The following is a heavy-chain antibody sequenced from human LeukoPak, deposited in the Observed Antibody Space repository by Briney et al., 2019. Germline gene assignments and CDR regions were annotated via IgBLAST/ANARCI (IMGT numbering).Heavy chain of an antibody. V-gene: IGHV3-13*01. D-gene: IGHD6-13*01. CDR3: ARGGRGSSWLDN. Sequence: GGSLRLSCAASGFTFKSYDMHWVRHAAGEGLEWVSAIGTAGDTYYPGSVKGRFTISRENAKNSLYLQMNSLRAGDTAVYYCARGGRGSSWLDNWGQGTLVTVSS. CDR2: IGTAGDT. J-gene: IGHJ4*02. CDR1: GFTFKSYD.